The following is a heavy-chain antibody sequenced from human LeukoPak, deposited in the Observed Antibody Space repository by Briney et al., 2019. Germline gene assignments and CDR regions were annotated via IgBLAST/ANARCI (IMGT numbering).Heavy chain of an antibody. CDR1: GVSMSRGSHY. Sequence: SETLSLTCTVSGVSMSRGSHYWSWIRQPAGKGLEWIGRIHTIGNTNYSPSLWRRVTISVDTSKNQFSLRLHSVTAADTAVYYCARVGTSSIVVVIKKYYFDYWGQGTLVTVSS. V-gene: IGHV4-61*02. CDR2: IHTIGNT. CDR3: ARVGTSSIVVVIKKYYFDY. D-gene: IGHD3-22*01. J-gene: IGHJ4*02.